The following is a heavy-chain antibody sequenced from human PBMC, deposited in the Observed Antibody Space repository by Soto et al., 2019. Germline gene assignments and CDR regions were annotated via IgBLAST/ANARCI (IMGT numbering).Heavy chain of an antibody. Sequence: EVQLLESGGGLVQPGGSLRLSCAASGFTFSSYAMSWVRQAPGKGLEWVSAISGSGGSTYYADSVKGRFTISRDNSKNTLYLQMNSLRAEDTAVYYCVTPRMFGVSTFRMYFDYWGQGTLVTVSS. CDR3: VTPRMFGVSTFRMYFDY. V-gene: IGHV3-23*01. J-gene: IGHJ4*02. CDR1: GFTFSSYA. D-gene: IGHD3-10*02. CDR2: ISGSGGST.